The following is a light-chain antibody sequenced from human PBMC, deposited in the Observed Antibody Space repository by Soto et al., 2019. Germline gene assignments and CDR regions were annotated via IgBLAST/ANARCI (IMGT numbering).Light chain of an antibody. V-gene: IGKV3-15*01. CDR1: QSISSW. Sequence: MTQSPSTLSASVGDRVTITCRASQSISSWSAWYQQKPGQAPRLLIYGASTRATGIPARFSGSGSGTEFTLTIGSLQSEDFAVYYCQQYNNWPWTFGQGTKVDIK. J-gene: IGKJ1*01. CDR2: GAS. CDR3: QQYNNWPWT.